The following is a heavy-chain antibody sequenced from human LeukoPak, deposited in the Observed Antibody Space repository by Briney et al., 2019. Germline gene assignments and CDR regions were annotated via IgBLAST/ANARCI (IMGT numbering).Heavy chain of an antibody. CDR2: IYYSGST. CDR1: GGSISSYY. Sequence: SETPSLTCTVSGGSISSYYWSWIRQPPGKGLEWIGYIYYSGSTNYNPSLKSRVTISVDTSKNQFSLKLSSVTAADTAVYYCARVIQVRGVIADYGMDVWGKGTTVTVSS. D-gene: IGHD3-10*01. CDR3: ARVIQVRGVIADYGMDV. V-gene: IGHV4-59*01. J-gene: IGHJ6*04.